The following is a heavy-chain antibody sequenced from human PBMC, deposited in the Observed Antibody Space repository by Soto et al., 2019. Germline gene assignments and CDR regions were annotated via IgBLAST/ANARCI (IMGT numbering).Heavy chain of an antibody. CDR3: ARVSSSGYYYASRFDY. V-gene: IGHV7-4-1*02. D-gene: IGHD3-22*01. Sequence: ASVKVSCKASGYTFTSYAMNWVRQAPGQGLEWMGWINTNTGNPTYAQGFTGRFVFSLDTSVSTAYLQISSLKAEDTAVYYCARVSSSGYYYASRFDYWGQGTLVTVSS. CDR2: INTNTGNP. CDR1: GYTFTSYA. J-gene: IGHJ4*02.